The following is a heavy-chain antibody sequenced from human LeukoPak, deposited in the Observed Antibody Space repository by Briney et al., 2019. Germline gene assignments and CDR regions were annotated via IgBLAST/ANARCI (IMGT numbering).Heavy chain of an antibody. CDR1: GFTFTISA. Sequence: SVMVSCKASGFTFTISAVQWVRQARGQALEWIGWIVVGSGNTSYAQKFQERVIITRDMSTSTAYMELSSLRSEDTAVYYCAARATGSYYYYGMDVWGQGTTVTVSS. V-gene: IGHV1-58*01. CDR3: AARATGSYYYYGMDV. D-gene: IGHD1-26*01. CDR2: IVVGSGNT. J-gene: IGHJ6*02.